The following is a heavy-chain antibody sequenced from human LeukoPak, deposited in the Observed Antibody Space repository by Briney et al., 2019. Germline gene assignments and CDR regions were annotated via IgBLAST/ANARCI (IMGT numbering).Heavy chain of an antibody. V-gene: IGHV3-48*01. Sequence: GGSLRLSCAASGFTFSSYSMSWVRQAPGKGLEWVSYITSSSSTMYYADSVKGRFTISRDNAKNSLYLQMNSVRAEDTAAYYCATPLSIGGYWGQGTLVTVSS. D-gene: IGHD3-10*01. CDR1: GFTFSSYS. J-gene: IGHJ4*02. CDR3: ATPLSIGGY. CDR2: ITSSSSTM.